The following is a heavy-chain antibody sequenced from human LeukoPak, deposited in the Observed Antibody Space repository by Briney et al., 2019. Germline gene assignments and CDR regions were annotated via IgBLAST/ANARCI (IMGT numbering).Heavy chain of an antibody. CDR3: ARGGTARDIAAIVPDY. CDR2: ISYDGSNK. J-gene: IGHJ4*02. Sequence: PGGSLRLSCAASGFTFSSYGMHWVRQAPGKGLEWVAVISYDGSNKYYADSVKGRFTISRDNSKNTLYLQMNSLTAEDTAVYSCARGGTARDIAAIVPDYWGQGTLVTVSS. V-gene: IGHV3-30*03. CDR1: GFTFSSYG. D-gene: IGHD6-13*01.